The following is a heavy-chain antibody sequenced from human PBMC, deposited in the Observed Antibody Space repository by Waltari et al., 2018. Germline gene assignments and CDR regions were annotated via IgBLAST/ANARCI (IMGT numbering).Heavy chain of an antibody. V-gene: IGHV1-24*01. Sequence: QVQLVQSGAEVKKPGASVKVPCKVSGYTLTELSMHWVRQAPGKGLEWMGGCGPEDGETNYAQKFQGRVTMTEYTSTDTAYMELSSLRSEDTAVYYCATDISSKAYYYYGMDVWGQGTTVTVSS. D-gene: IGHD3-3*02. J-gene: IGHJ6*02. CDR3: ATDISSKAYYYYGMDV. CDR1: GYTLTELS. CDR2: CGPEDGET.